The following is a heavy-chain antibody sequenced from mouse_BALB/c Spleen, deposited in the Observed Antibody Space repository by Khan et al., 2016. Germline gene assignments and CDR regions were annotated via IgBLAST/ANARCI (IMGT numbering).Heavy chain of an antibody. Sequence: EVQLQESGPDLVKPSQSLSLTCTVTGYSITSGYSWHWIRQFPGNKLEWMGHIHYSGRTNYNPSLKSRISITRDTSKNQFFLQLKSVTTEDTATYYCARWSFDHFDCWGQGNTLTVSS. J-gene: IGHJ2*01. CDR3: ARWSFDHFDC. CDR1: GYSITSGYS. CDR2: IHYSGRT. V-gene: IGHV3-1*02.